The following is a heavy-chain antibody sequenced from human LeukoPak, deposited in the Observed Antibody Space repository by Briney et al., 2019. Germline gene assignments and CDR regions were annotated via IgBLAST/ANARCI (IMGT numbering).Heavy chain of an antibody. CDR3: ARLYNWNDRTQGYFDY. J-gene: IGHJ4*02. Sequence: GASVKVSCKASGYTFTSYYMHWVRQAPGQGLEWVGIINPSGGSTSYAQKFQGRVTMTRDTSTSTVYMELSSLRSEDTAVYYCARLYNWNDRTQGYFDYWGQGTLVTVSS. CDR2: INPSGGST. CDR1: GYTFTSYY. V-gene: IGHV1-46*01. D-gene: IGHD1-20*01.